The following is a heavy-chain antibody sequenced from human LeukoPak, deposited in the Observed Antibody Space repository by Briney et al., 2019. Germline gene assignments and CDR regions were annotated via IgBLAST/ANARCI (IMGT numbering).Heavy chain of an antibody. CDR3: ARDLYYYDSSGYYYNAFDI. Sequence: PGGSLRLSCAASGFTFSSYDMHWVRQATGKGLEWVSAIGTAGDTYYPGSVKGRFTIPRENAKNSLYLQMNSLRAEDTAVYYCARDLYYYDSSGYYYNAFDIWGQGTMVTVSS. CDR2: IGTAGDT. CDR1: GFTFSSYD. V-gene: IGHV3-13*01. D-gene: IGHD3-22*01. J-gene: IGHJ3*02.